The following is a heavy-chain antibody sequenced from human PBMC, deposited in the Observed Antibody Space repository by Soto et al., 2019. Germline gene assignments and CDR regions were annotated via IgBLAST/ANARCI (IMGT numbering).Heavy chain of an antibody. V-gene: IGHV1-69*13. CDR2: IIPIFGTA. J-gene: IGHJ5*02. Sequence: SVKVFCKASGGTFSSYAISWVRQAPGQGLEWMGGIIPIFGTANYAQKFQRRVTITADESTSTAYMELSSLRSEDTAVYYCARDSPGGKLAVAGLFWFDPWGQGTLVTVSS. CDR3: ARDSPGGKLAVAGLFWFDP. D-gene: IGHD6-19*01. CDR1: GGTFSSYA.